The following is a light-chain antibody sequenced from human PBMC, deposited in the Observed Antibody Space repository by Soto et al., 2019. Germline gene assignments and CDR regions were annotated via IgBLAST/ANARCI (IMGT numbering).Light chain of an antibody. CDR1: SSNIGAGYN. CDR3: AAWDDSLSGRV. V-gene: IGLV1-47*02. Sequence: QSVLTQPPSVSGAPGQRVTISCTGTSSNIGAGYNVHWYKQLPGTAPKLLIYSNNLRPSGVPDRFSGSKSGTSASLAISGLRSEDEADYYCAAWDDSLSGRVFGGGTKLTVL. J-gene: IGLJ3*02. CDR2: SNN.